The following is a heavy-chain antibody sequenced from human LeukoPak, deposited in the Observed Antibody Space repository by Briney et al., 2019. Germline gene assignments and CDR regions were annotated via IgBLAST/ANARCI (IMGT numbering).Heavy chain of an antibody. CDR3: ARLTKMRRSYYRTNWYFDL. D-gene: IGHD1-26*01. CDR2: IHYSGST. V-gene: IGHV4-59*01. Sequence: PSETLSLTCTVSGGSISSYYWSWIRQPPGKGLEWIGYIHYSGSTNYNPSLKSRVTISVDTSKNQFSLKLSSVTAADTAVYYCARLTKMRRSYYRTNWYFDLWGRGTLVTVSS. CDR1: GGSISSYY. J-gene: IGHJ2*01.